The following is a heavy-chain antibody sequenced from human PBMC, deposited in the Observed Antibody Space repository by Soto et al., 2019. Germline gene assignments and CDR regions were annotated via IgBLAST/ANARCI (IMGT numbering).Heavy chain of an antibody. V-gene: IGHV1-2*04. CDR2: INPNSGGT. CDR3: ARDAIYNSYGTYFDY. CDR1: GYTFTGYY. J-gene: IGHJ4*01. D-gene: IGHD5-18*01. Sequence: ASVKVSCKTSGYTFTGYYVHWVRQAPGQGLEWMGWINPNSGGTNYAQKFQGWVSMTRDRSITTAYMELSRLTSDDTAVYYCARDAIYNSYGTYFDYWGHGTLVTVSS.